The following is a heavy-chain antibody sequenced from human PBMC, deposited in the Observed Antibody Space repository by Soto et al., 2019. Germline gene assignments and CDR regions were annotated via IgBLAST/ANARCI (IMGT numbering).Heavy chain of an antibody. CDR3: ASSGSSSWRPNQDY. CDR2: IYYSGST. D-gene: IGHD6-13*01. V-gene: IGHV4-39*01. J-gene: IGHJ4*02. CDR1: GGSISSSSYY. Sequence: SETLSLTCTVSGGSISSSSYYWGWIRQPPGKGLEWIGSIYYSGSTYYNPSLKSRVTISVDTSKNQFSLKLSSVTAADTAVYYCASSGSSSWRPNQDYWGQGTLVTVSS.